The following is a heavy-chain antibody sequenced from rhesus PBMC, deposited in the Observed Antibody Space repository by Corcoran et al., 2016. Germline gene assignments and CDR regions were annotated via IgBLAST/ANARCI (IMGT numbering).Heavy chain of an antibody. Sequence: EVQLVESGGGLVQPGGSLRLSCAASGFTFSSYGMSWVRQAPGKGLEWVSFISNGGGSTDHAEYVKGRFTIDRDNSKNTLSLQMNSLRAEDTAVYYCAKDPRIAAAPEYFEFWGQGALVTVSS. D-gene: IGHD6-31*01. CDR3: AKDPRIAAAPEYFEF. CDR2: ISNGGGST. CDR1: GFTFSSYG. J-gene: IGHJ1*01. V-gene: IGHV3S5*01.